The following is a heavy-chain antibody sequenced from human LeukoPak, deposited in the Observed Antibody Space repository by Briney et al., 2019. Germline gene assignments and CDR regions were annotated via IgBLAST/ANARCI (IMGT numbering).Heavy chain of an antibody. D-gene: IGHD6-13*01. Sequence: GGSLRLSCAASGFTFSSYNMNWVRQAPGKGLEGVSYISSSSSTIYYADSVKGRFTISRDNAKNSLYLQMNSLRAEDTAVYYCASLIAAAGRDYWGQGTLVTVSS. V-gene: IGHV3-48*04. CDR2: ISSSSSTI. J-gene: IGHJ4*02. CDR3: ASLIAAAGRDY. CDR1: GFTFSSYN.